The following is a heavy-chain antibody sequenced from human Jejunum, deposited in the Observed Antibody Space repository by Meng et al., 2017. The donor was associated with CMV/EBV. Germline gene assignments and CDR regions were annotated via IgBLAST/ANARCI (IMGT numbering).Heavy chain of an antibody. CDR2: IRGSDDKT. D-gene: IGHD5-18*01. CDR1: GFTFNNFA. Sequence: SGFTFNNFAMNWVRQAPGKGLEWVSTIRGSDDKTYYSDSVRGRFTISRDNSKNTLYLQMNSLRAEDTAVYYCAKSLVDTAMDLDYWGQGMLVTVSS. CDR3: AKSLVDTAMDLDY. J-gene: IGHJ4*02. V-gene: IGHV3-23*01.